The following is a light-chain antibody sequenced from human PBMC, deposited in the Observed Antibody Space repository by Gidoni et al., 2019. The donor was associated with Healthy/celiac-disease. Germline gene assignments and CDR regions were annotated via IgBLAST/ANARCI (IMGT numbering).Light chain of an antibody. V-gene: IGKV3-11*01. CDR1: QSVSHY. CDR3: QQRTNWPPYT. J-gene: IGKJ2*01. Sequence: EIVLTQSPATLSLSPGERATLSCRASQSVSHYLAWFQQKPGQAPRLLIYDAYNRATGIPARLSGSGSGKDFTLTIDSLEPEDFAVYYCQQRTNWPPYTFGQGTKLEIK. CDR2: DAY.